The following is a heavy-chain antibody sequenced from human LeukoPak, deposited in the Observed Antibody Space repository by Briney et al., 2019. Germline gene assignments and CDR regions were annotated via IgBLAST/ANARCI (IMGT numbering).Heavy chain of an antibody. Sequence: SSEPLSLTCAVYGGPFSGYYWSWMPPPPGKGLEWIGEINHSGSTNYHPSLKSRVTISVDTSKNQFSLKLSSVTAADTAVYYSARGAVAGTGYYYMDVWGKGTTVTVSS. CDR3: ARGAVAGTGYYYMDV. D-gene: IGHD6-19*01. J-gene: IGHJ6*03. CDR1: GGPFSGYY. V-gene: IGHV4-34*01. CDR2: INHSGST.